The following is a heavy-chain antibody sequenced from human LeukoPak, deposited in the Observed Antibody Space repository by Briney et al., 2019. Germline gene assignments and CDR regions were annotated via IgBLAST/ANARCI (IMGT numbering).Heavy chain of an antibody. D-gene: IGHD2-21*02. CDR3: ARDQWRLFDY. CDR2: IKEDGSDT. CDR1: GLTVSSNY. Sequence: GGSLRLSCAASGLTVSSNYMSWVRQAPGKGLEWVANIKEDGSDTYYVDSVRGRFTISRDNAKNLLYLQMNSLRGEDTAVYYCARDQWRLFDYWGQGTLVTVSS. V-gene: IGHV3-7*04. J-gene: IGHJ4*02.